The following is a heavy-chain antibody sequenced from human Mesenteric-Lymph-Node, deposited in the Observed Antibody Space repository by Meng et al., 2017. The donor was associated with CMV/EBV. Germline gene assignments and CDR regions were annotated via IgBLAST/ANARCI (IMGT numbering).Heavy chain of an antibody. V-gene: IGHV3-23*01. J-gene: IGHJ5*02. CDR1: GFTFDTYA. D-gene: IGHD2-2*02. CDR2: ISGGGGDT. CDR3: AKDRVGGYCSSISCYRGWFDP. Sequence: GGSLRLSCAASGFTFDTYAMHWVRQAPGKGLEWVSAISGGGGDTYYADTAKGRFTISRDNSKNTLYLQMNSLRAEDTAVYYCAKDRVGGYCSSISCYRGWFDPWGQGTLVTVSS.